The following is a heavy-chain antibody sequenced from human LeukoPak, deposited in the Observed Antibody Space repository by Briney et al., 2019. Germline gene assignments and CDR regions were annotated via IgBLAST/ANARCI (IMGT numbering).Heavy chain of an antibody. V-gene: IGHV3-30*03. CDR2: ISYDGSNK. J-gene: IGHJ5*02. CDR1: GFTFSSYG. D-gene: IGHD2-2*01. CDR3: ATGDYFSNGDIVVVPAAFDP. Sequence: GRSLRLSCAASGFTFSSYGMHWVRQAPGKGLECVAVISYDGSNKYYADSVKGRFTISRDNSKNTLYLQMNSLRAEDTAVYYCATGDYFSNGDIVVVPAAFDPWGQGTLVTVSS.